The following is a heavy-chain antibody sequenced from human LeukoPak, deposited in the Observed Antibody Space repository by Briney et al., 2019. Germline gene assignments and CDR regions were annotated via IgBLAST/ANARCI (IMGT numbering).Heavy chain of an antibody. J-gene: IGHJ4*02. CDR2: ITNSGGST. D-gene: IGHD1-1*01. CDR1: GFSFSSYA. Sequence: GGSLRLSCAASGFSFSSYAMTWVRQAPGKGLEWVSVITNSGGSTYYTDSVKGRFTISRDNSKNTLYLQMNSLRAEDTAVYYCAKGWNCDYWGQGTLVTVSS. CDR3: AKGWNCDY. V-gene: IGHV3-23*01.